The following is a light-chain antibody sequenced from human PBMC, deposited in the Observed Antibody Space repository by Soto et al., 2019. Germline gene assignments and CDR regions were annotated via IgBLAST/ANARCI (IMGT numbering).Light chain of an antibody. J-gene: IGKJ5*01. Sequence: EIVMTQSPATLSVSPGEIATLSFSASQSISSNLAWYQQKPGQAPRLLMFRTSSRATGFPARLSGSGSGTEFNLTISSLQSEDFAVYYCQQHNNWPPITFGQGTRLEIK. CDR1: QSISSN. CDR2: RTS. V-gene: IGKV3-15*01. CDR3: QQHNNWPPIT.